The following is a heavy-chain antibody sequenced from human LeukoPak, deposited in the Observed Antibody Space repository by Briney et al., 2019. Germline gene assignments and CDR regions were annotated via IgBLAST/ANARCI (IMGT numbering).Heavy chain of an antibody. CDR2: ISSSGSTI. CDR1: GFTFSDYY. CDR3: ARDLYCSSTSCSNY. D-gene: IGHD2-2*01. V-gene: IGHV3-11*04. J-gene: IGHJ4*02. Sequence: GGSLRLSCAASGFTFSDYYMSWIRQAPGKGLEWVSYISSSGSTIYYADSVKGRFTISRDNAKNSLYLQMNSLRAEDTAVYYCARDLYCSSTSCSNYWGQGTLVTVSS.